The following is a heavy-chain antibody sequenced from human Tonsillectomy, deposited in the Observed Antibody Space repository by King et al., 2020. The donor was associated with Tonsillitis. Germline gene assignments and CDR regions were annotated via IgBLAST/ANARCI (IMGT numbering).Heavy chain of an antibody. CDR1: GFTFSSYA. D-gene: IGHD6-19*01. J-gene: IGHJ5*02. CDR2: ISYDGSNK. Sequence: VQLVESGGGVVQPGRSLRLSCAASGFTFSSYAMHWVRQAPGKGLEWVAVISYDGSNKYYADSVKGRFTISRDNSKNTLYLQMNSLRAEDTAVYYCARDPYSSGWRLQNWFDPWGQGTLVTVSS. CDR3: ARDPYSSGWRLQNWFDP. V-gene: IGHV3-30*04.